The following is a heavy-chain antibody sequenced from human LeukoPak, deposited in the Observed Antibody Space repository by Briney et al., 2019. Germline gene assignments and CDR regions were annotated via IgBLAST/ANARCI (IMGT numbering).Heavy chain of an antibody. Sequence: SQTLSLTCAISGDSVSSNSAAWDWIRQSPSRGLEWLGRTYYRSKWYNDYAVSVKSRITINPDTSKNHFSPQLSSVTPEDTAVYYCARESSGYSASFAPFDYWGQGTLVTVSS. J-gene: IGHJ4*02. V-gene: IGHV6-1*01. D-gene: IGHD3-22*01. CDR3: ARESSGYSASFAPFDY. CDR2: TYYRSKWYN. CDR1: GDSVSSNSAA.